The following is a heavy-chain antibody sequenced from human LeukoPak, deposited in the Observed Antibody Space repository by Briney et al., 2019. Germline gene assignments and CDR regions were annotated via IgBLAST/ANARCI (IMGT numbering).Heavy chain of an antibody. Sequence: GGSLRLSCAASGFNFDDYAMHWVRHAPGKGLEWVSGIDWNSGSIAYADSVKGRFTISRDNAKTSVYLQMSSLRTEDTALYYCAKDKGNGIAARREFDYWGQGTLVTVSS. V-gene: IGHV3-9*01. J-gene: IGHJ4*02. CDR1: GFNFDDYA. CDR2: IDWNSGSI. CDR3: AKDKGNGIAARREFDY. D-gene: IGHD6-6*01.